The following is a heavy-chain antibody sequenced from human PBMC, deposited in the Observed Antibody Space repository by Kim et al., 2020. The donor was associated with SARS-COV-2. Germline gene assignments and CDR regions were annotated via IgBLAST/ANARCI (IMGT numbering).Heavy chain of an antibody. V-gene: IGHV3-30-3*01. Sequence: GGSLRLSCAASGFTFSSYAMHWVRQAPGKGLEWVAVISYDGSNKYYADSVKGRFTISRDNSKNTLYLQMNSLRAEDTAVYYCAGYCSGGSCYMDYWGQGT. CDR1: GFTFSSYA. CDR3: AGYCSGGSCYMDY. J-gene: IGHJ4*02. D-gene: IGHD2-15*01. CDR2: ISYDGSNK.